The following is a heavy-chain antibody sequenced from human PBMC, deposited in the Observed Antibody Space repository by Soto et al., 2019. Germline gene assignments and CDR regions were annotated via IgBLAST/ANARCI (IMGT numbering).Heavy chain of an antibody. J-gene: IGHJ4*02. CDR3: ATESSPASTEGVPAAVY. V-gene: IGHV1-24*01. D-gene: IGHD2-2*01. Sequence: ASVKVSCKVSGYTLTELSMHWVRQAPGKGLEWMGGFDPEDGETIYAQKFQGRVTMTEDTSTDTAYMELSSLRSEDTAVYYCATESSPASTEGVPAAVYWGQGTLVTVSS. CDR1: GYTLTELS. CDR2: FDPEDGET.